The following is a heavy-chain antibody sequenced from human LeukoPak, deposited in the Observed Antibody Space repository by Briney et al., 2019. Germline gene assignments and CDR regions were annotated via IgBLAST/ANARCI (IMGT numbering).Heavy chain of an antibody. V-gene: IGHV1-69*13. CDR2: IIPIFGTA. J-gene: IGHJ5*02. CDR1: GGTFSSYA. D-gene: IGHD3-3*01. CDR3: ASAVYYDFWSGYYDNWFDP. Sequence: SVKVSCKASGGTFSSYAISWVRQAPGQGLEWMGGIIPIFGTANYAQKFQGRVTITADESTSTAYMELSSLRSEDTAVYYCASAVYYDFWSGYYDNWFDPWGQGTLVTVSS.